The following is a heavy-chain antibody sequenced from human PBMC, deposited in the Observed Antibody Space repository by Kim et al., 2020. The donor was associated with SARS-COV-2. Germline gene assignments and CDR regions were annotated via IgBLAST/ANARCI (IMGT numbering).Heavy chain of an antibody. D-gene: IGHD3-3*01. V-gene: IGHV1-3*01. Sequence: ASVKVSCKASGYTFTSYAMHWVRQAPGQRLEWMGWINAGNGNTKYSQKFQGRVTITRDTSASTAYMELSSLRSEDTAVYYCARVRRHILDANVPFDYWGQGTLVTVSS. CDR3: ARVRRHILDANVPFDY. CDR2: INAGNGNT. CDR1: GYTFTSYA. J-gene: IGHJ4*02.